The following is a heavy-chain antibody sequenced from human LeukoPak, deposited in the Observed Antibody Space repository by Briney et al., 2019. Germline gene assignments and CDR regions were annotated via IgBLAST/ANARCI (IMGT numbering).Heavy chain of an antibody. D-gene: IGHD3-10*01. CDR3: PRDMGHYFYMDV. CDR1: GYTFTGYY. J-gene: IGHJ6*03. CDR2: ISVYNGNG. Sequence: GASVKVSCKASGYTFTGYYMHWVRQAPGQGGEGMGWISVYNGNGNYAPKLRGRVTMTTDTSTSTAYMDLRSLRSDDTAVYYCPRDMGHYFYMDVWGKGTTVAVSS. V-gene: IGHV1-18*04.